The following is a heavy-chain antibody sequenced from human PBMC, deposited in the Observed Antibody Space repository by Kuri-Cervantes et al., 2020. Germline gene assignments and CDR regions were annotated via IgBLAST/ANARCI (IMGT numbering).Heavy chain of an antibody. Sequence: GESLKISCTASGFTFGDYAMSWDRQAPGKGLEWVGFIRSKAYGGTTEYAASVKGRFTISRDDSKSIAYLQMNSLKTEDTAVYYCTRDNRATEYYYDSSGYHHDAFDIWGQGTMVTVSS. D-gene: IGHD3-22*01. J-gene: IGHJ3*02. CDR3: TRDNRATEYYYDSSGYHHDAFDI. CDR2: IRSKAYGGTT. V-gene: IGHV3-49*04. CDR1: GFTFGDYA.